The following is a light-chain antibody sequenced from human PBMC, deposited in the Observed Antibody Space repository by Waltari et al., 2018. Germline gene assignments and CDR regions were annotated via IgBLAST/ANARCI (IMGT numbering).Light chain of an antibody. Sequence: LTQSPRTLSLSPGERATLSCRASQSVASRYLAWYQHKPGQAPRLLIYDASSRATGIPDRFSGSGSGTDFTLTISRLEPEDFAVYHCQQRNHWITFGQGTRLEI. V-gene: IGKV3D-20*02. CDR2: DAS. J-gene: IGKJ5*01. CDR3: QQRNHWIT. CDR1: QSVASRY.